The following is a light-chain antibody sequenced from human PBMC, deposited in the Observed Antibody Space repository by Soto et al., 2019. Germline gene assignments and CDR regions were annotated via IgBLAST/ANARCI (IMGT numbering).Light chain of an antibody. CDR3: TQGQQIPYT. CDR2: LGS. Sequence: DIVMTQSPLSLPVTSGEPASISCRSSQSLAQSNGDNYLDWYLQRPGQSPQLLIYLGSNRASGVPDRISGSGSGTVFTLKISRVEAEDVGVYYCTQGQQIPYTFGQGTKLEIK. V-gene: IGKV2-28*01. CDR1: QSLAQSNGDNY. J-gene: IGKJ2*01.